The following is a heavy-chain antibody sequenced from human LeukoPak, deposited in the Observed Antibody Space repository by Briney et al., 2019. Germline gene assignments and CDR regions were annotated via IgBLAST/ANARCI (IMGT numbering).Heavy chain of an antibody. J-gene: IGHJ3*02. CDR3: ASIMITFGGVLSWSPFDI. CDR1: GFTFSSYA. Sequence: GESLRLSCAASGFTFSSYAMHWVRQAPGKGLEWVAVISSDGSNKYYADSMKGRFTISRDNSKNTLYLQMNSLRAEDTAVYYCASIMITFGGVLSWSPFDIWGQGTMVTVSS. CDR2: ISSDGSNK. V-gene: IGHV3-30*14. D-gene: IGHD3-16*01.